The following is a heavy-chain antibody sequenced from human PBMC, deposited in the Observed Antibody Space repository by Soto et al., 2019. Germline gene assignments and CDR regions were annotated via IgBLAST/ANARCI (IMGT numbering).Heavy chain of an antibody. CDR2: IYYSGST. D-gene: IGHD2-15*01. V-gene: IGHV4-30-4*01. CDR1: GGSISSGDYY. CDR3: ACWATRAGAFDI. Sequence: SETLSLTCTVSGGSISSGDYYWSWIRQPPGKGLEWIGYIYYSGSTYYNPSLKSRVTISVDTSKNQFSLKLSSVTAPDTAVYYCACWATRAGAFDIWGQGTMVTVSS. J-gene: IGHJ3*02.